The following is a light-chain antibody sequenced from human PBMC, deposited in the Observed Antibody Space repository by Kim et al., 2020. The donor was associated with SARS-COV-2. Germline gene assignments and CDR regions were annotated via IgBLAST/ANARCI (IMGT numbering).Light chain of an antibody. CDR1: SPNVGRRS. J-gene: IGLJ1*01. V-gene: IGLV1-44*01. CDR3: ATWDDSLNAYV. Sequence: GQRVTISCSGTSPNVGRRSVNWFQQLPGTTPKLLIYNENQRPSGVSDRFSGSRSGTSASLAISGLQSEDGADFFCATWDDSLNAYVFGTGTKVTVL. CDR2: NEN.